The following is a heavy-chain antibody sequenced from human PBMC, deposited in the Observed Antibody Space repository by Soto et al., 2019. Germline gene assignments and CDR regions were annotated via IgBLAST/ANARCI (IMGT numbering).Heavy chain of an antibody. V-gene: IGHV3-23*01. Sequence: EVQLLESGGGLVQPGGSLRLSCAASGFTFSSYAMNWVRQAPGKGLEWVSVISGSGGSTYYADSVKGRFTISRDYSTNTLYLQMNSLRAEDTAVYYCASRSSGLYFAYWGQGSLVTVSS. CDR1: GFTFSSYA. J-gene: IGHJ4*02. CDR2: ISGSGGST. D-gene: IGHD6-19*01. CDR3: ASRSSGLYFAY.